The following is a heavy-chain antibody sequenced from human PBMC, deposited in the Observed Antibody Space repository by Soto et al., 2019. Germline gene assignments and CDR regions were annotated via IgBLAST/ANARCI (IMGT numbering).Heavy chain of an antibody. CDR1: GGSINSDGYY. D-gene: IGHD5-18*01. Sequence: QVQLQESGPGLVKPSQTLSLTCSVSGGSINSDGYYWSWIRQHPGKGLEWIGYVYYNVSTYYNPSLESRVYISGETSKNQFPLKMTSVTAADTALYYCARGHPSGYGALDYWGQGTLVTVAS. V-gene: IGHV4-31*03. CDR2: VYYNVST. CDR3: ARGHPSGYGALDY. J-gene: IGHJ4*02.